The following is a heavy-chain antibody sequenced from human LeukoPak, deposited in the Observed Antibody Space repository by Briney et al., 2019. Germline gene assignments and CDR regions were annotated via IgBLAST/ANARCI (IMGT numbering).Heavy chain of an antibody. CDR1: GFTFSSYW. CDR2: IKQDGSEK. CDR3: ARRSSGWYESDYFDY. V-gene: IGHV3-7*01. D-gene: IGHD6-19*01. J-gene: IGHJ4*02. Sequence: PGGSLRLSCAASGFTFSSYWMSWVRQAPGKGLEWVANIKQDGSEKYYVDSVKGRFTISRDNAKNSLYLQMNSLRAEDTAVYYCARRSSGWYESDYFDYWGQGTLVTVSS.